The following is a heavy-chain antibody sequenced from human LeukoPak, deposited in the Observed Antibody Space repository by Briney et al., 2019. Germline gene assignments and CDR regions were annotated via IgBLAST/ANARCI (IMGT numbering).Heavy chain of an antibody. V-gene: IGHV3-23*01. D-gene: IGHD2-15*01. CDR2: ISGSGGST. Sequence: GGSLRLSCAASGFTFSSYAMSWGRQAPGKGLEWVSAISGSGGSTYYADSVKGRFTISRDNSKNTLYLQMNSLRAEDTAVYYCAKDHPRYCSGGSCYPDYWGQGTLVTVSS. CDR1: GFTFSSYA. CDR3: AKDHPRYCSGGSCYPDY. J-gene: IGHJ4*02.